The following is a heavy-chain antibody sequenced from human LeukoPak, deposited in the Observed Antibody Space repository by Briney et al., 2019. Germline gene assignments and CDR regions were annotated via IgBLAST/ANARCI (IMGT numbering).Heavy chain of an antibody. Sequence: ASVKVSCKASGGTFSSYAISWVRQATGQGLEWMGWMNPNSGNTGYAQKFQGRVTITRNTSISTAYMELSSLRSEDTAVYYCARDFLYYYDSSGTRVDAFDIWGQGTMVTVSS. J-gene: IGHJ3*02. D-gene: IGHD3-22*01. CDR3: ARDFLYYYDSSGTRVDAFDI. CDR1: GGTFSSYA. CDR2: MNPNSGNT. V-gene: IGHV1-8*03.